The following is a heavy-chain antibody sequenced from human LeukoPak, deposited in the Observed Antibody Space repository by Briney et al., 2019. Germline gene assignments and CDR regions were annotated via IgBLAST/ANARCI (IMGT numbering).Heavy chain of an antibody. D-gene: IGHD2-21*02. CDR2: ISSSSSYI. J-gene: IGHJ3*01. CDR3: AKGGDYWEAAFDL. V-gene: IGHV3-21*01. Sequence: GGSLRLSCAASGFTFSSYSMNWVRQAPGKGREWVSSISSSSSYIYYADSVKGRFTISRDNAKNSLYLQMNSLRAEDTAVDYCAKGGDYWEAAFDLWGQGTMVTVSS. CDR1: GFTFSSYS.